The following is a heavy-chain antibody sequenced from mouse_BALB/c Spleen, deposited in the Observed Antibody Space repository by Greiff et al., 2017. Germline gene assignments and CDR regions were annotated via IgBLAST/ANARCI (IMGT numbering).Heavy chain of an antibody. J-gene: IGHJ3*01. V-gene: IGHV4-1*02. CDR1: GFAFSRYW. CDR2: INPDSSTI. CDR3: ARPGDYYGSSYGFAY. D-gene: IGHD1-1*01. Sequence: VQLQQSGGGLVQPGGSLKLSCAASGFAFSRYWMSWVRQAPGKGLEWIGEINPDSSTINYTPSLKDKFIISRDNAKNTLYLQMSKVRSEDTALYYCARPGDYYGSSYGFAYWGQGTLVTVSA.